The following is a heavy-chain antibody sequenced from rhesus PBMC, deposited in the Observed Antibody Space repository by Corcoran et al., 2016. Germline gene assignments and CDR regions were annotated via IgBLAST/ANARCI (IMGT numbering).Heavy chain of an antibody. V-gene: IGHV4-173*01. J-gene: IGHJ4*01. CDR1: GGSISSNY. Sequence: QLQLQESGPGLVKPSETLSLTCAVSGGSISSNYWSWIRQPPGKGLEWIGRISGSGGSTDYNPSLQSRVTISTDTSKNQFSLKLSSVTAADTAVYYCARDVSYYYDSGYSGYFDYWGQGVLVTVSS. D-gene: IGHD3-28*01. CDR3: ARDVSYYYDSGYSGYFDY. CDR2: ISGSGGST.